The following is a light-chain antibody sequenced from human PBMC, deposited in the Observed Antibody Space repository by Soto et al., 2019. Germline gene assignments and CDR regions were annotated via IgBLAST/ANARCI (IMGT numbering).Light chain of an antibody. Sequence: DIQMTQSPSSLSASVGDRVTITCRASQGITKYLAWYQQKPGKVHNLLIYTASTLQSGDPSRFSGSGYGTDLTLTNSSLQPEDVATYYCQKYNSAPYTCGPGTKVDIK. CDR1: QGITKY. CDR2: TAS. J-gene: IGKJ3*01. CDR3: QKYNSAPYT. V-gene: IGKV1-27*01.